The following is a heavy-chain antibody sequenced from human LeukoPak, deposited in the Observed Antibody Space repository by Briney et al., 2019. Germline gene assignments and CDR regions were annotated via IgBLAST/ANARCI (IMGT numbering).Heavy chain of an antibody. CDR1: GGSFSSGTYS. CDR3: ARITTTWYSSQIFDY. CDR2: IYISGST. J-gene: IGHJ4*02. V-gene: IGHV4-61*02. Sequence: SETLSLTCTVSGGSFSSGTYSWSWIRQPAGKGLEWIGRIYISGSTNYNPSLKSRVTISVDTSKNQFSLKLSSVTAADTAVYYCARITTTWYSSQIFDYWGQGTLVTASS. D-gene: IGHD6-13*01.